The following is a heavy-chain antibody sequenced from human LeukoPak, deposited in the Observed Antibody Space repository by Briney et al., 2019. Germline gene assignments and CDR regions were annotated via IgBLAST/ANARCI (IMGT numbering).Heavy chain of an antibody. CDR2: ISGSGYYT. D-gene: IGHD3-16*01. V-gene: IGHV3-23*01. CDR3: ARDGSWGDYQFYFYMDV. J-gene: IGHJ6*03. CDR1: GFTFGSFA. Sequence: PGGSLRLSCEASGFTFGSFAMSWVRQAPGKGLEWVSGISGSGYYTYYAQSVKGWFTISRDNSKNTLYIDLNSLRAEDTARYFCARDGSWGDYQFYFYMDVWGKGTTVTVSS.